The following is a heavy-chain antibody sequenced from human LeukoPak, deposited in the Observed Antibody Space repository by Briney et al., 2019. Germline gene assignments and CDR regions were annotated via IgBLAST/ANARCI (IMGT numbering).Heavy chain of an antibody. CDR2: INPNSGGT. CDR3: AAPDGYYYYGMDV. J-gene: IGHJ6*02. Sequence: GASVKVSCRASGYTFTGYYMHWVRHAPGQGLEWMGWINPNSGGTNYAQKFQGRVTMTRDTSISTAYMELSRLRSDDTAVYYCAAPDGYYYYGMDVWGQGTTVTVSS. CDR1: GYTFTGYY. V-gene: IGHV1-2*02.